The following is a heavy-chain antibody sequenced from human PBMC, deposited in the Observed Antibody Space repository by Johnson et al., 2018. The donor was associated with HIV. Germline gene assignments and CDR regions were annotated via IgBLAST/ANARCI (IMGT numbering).Heavy chain of an antibody. J-gene: IGHJ3*02. CDR1: GFTFRSYG. Sequence: VHLVESGGGVVQPGRSLRLSCVASGFTFRSYGMHWVRQAPGKGLEWVSAISGSGGSTYYADSMKGRFTISRDNAKKSLYLQMKSLRDEDTALYYCAIDVGLWFGELMSGDAFDIWGQGTMVTVSS. CDR2: ISGSGGST. CDR3: AIDVGLWFGELMSGDAFDI. D-gene: IGHD3-10*01. V-gene: IGHV3-23*04.